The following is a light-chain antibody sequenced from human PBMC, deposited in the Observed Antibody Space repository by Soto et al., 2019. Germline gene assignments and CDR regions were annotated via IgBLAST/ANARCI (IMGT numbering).Light chain of an antibody. CDR2: DVT. CDR3: CSYVDKHIFYD. Sequence: QSVLTQPRSVSGSPGQSVTISCTGTAIYGGDQKSVSWYQQHPASAPQLLIYDVTKRPSGVPDRFSGSKSGNTASLTISLLQAEDEADYFCCSYVDKHIFYDFGTGTQLNAL. CDR1: AIYGGDQKS. V-gene: IGLV2-11*01. J-gene: IGLJ1*01.